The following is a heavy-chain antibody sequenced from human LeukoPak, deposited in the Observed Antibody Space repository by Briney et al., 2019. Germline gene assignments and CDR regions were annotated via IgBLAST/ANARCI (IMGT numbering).Heavy chain of an antibody. Sequence: GGSLRLSCAASGFTFSSYAMSWVRQAPGKGLEWVSPISGSGGSTYYADSVKGRFTISRDNSKNTLYLQMNSLRAEDTAVYYCAKHTEQWLGRGGGVIDYWGQGTLVTVPS. CDR2: ISGSGGST. CDR3: AKHTEQWLGRGGGVIDY. J-gene: IGHJ4*02. V-gene: IGHV3-23*01. D-gene: IGHD6-19*01. CDR1: GFTFSSYA.